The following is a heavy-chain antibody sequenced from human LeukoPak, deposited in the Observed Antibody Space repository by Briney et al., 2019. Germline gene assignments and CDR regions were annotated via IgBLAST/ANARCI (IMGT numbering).Heavy chain of an antibody. Sequence: SETLSLTCAVSGYSISSGYYWGWIRQPPGKGLEWIGCIYHSGSTYYNPSLKSRVTISVDTSKNQFSLKLSSVTAADTAVYYCARDRSSSWYADYWGQGTLVTVSS. CDR1: GYSISSGYY. V-gene: IGHV4-38-2*02. D-gene: IGHD6-13*01. J-gene: IGHJ4*02. CDR3: ARDRSSSWYADY. CDR2: IYHSGST.